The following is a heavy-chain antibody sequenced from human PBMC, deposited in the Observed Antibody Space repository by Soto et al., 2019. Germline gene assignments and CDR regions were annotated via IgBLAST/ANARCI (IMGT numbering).Heavy chain of an antibody. CDR2: INAGNGNT. CDR1: GYIFTSYA. Sequence: QVQLVQSGAEVKKPGASVKVSCKTSGYIFTSYAMHWVRQAPGQRPEWMGWINAGNGNTKYAQNFVDRVTFTRDTSASTVYMELTSLRSDDTAVYYCARGNTEPADYWGQGTLVTVSS. CDR3: ARGNTEPADY. V-gene: IGHV1-3*01. J-gene: IGHJ4*02.